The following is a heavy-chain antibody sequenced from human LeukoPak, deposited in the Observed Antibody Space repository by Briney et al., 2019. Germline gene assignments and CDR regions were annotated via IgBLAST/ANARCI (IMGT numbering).Heavy chain of an antibody. Sequence: GGSLRLSCAASGFTFSDHYMSWIRQAPGKGLEWVSYISSTGTTIYYADSVKGRFTISRDNAKNSLYLQMNSLRAEDTAVYYCAGNSILTGYYLFDYWGQGALVTVSS. J-gene: IGHJ4*02. CDR1: GFTFSDHY. CDR2: ISSTGTTI. D-gene: IGHD3-9*01. CDR3: AGNSILTGYYLFDY. V-gene: IGHV3-11*04.